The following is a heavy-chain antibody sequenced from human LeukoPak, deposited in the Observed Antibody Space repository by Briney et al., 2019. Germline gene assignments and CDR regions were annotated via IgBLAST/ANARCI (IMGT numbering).Heavy chain of an antibody. V-gene: IGHV3-74*01. D-gene: IGHD5-18*01. Sequence: XXFXTYXXXXVRQAPGKGLVWVSHINSDGSITSYADSVKGRFTISRDNAKNTLYLQMNSLRAEDTAVYYCARDAVDTANAVWGQGTTVTVSS. CDR3: ARDAVDTANAV. CDR2: INSDGSIT. CDR1: XXFXTYX. J-gene: IGHJ6*02.